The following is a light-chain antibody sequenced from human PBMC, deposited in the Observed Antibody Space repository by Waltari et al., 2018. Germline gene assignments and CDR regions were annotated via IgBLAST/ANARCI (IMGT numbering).Light chain of an antibody. CDR1: QSISSY. V-gene: IGKV1-39*01. J-gene: IGKJ3*01. CDR2: AAS. CDR3: QQSYSTPRRT. Sequence: IQMTQSPSSLSASVVDRVTITCRASQSISSYLNWDQQKTGKAPKLLIYAASSLQSGVPSRFSGSGSGTDFTLTISSLQPEDFATYYCQQSYSTPRRTFGPGTKVDIK.